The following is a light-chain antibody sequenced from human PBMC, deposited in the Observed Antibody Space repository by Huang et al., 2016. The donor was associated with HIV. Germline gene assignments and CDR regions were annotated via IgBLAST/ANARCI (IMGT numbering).Light chain of an antibody. V-gene: IGKV3-15*01. CDR3: QQYNNWPRT. CDR1: HCGSSN. CDR2: DAS. Sequence: EIVMTQSPATLSVSPGERATLSCRASHCGSSNVARYQQKPGQAPRLLIYDASTRATGIPARFSCSGSGTEFTLTISSLQSEDFAVYYCQQYNNWPRTFGQGTKVEIK. J-gene: IGKJ1*01.